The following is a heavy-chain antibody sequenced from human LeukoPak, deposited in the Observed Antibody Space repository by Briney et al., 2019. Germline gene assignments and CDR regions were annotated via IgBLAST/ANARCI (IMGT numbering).Heavy chain of an antibody. J-gene: IGHJ4*02. D-gene: IGHD6-19*01. CDR2: IKSKTDGGTT. Sequence: GGSLRLSCAASGFTFNNAWMTWVRQTPGKGLEWVARIKSKTDGGTTDYAAPVKGRFTISRDDSKNTLSLQLNSLKIEDTAVYYCTTLGSGWSLDDWGQGTLSPSPQ. V-gene: IGHV3-15*01. CDR3: TTLGSGWSLDD. CDR1: GFTFNNAW.